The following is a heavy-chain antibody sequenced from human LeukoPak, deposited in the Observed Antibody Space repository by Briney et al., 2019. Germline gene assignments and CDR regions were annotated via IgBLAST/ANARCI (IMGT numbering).Heavy chain of an antibody. Sequence: PGGSLRLSCAASGFTFSSYAMSWVRQAPGKGLVWVSRINIDGTTSYAGSVKGRFTISRDIAKNTLYLQMNTLTAEDTAVYYCVRDFGGNSDYWGQGTLVTVSP. CDR2: INIDGTT. CDR1: GFTFSSYA. J-gene: IGHJ4*02. D-gene: IGHD4-23*01. V-gene: IGHV3-74*01. CDR3: VRDFGGNSDY.